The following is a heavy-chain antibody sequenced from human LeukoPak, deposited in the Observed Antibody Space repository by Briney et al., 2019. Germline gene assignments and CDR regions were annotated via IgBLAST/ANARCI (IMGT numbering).Heavy chain of an antibody. CDR3: ARHYYGSGNYLHYYYGMDV. V-gene: IGHV5-51*01. D-gene: IGHD3-10*01. Sequence: GESLKISCKGSGYSFTSYWIGWVRQMPGKGLEWMGIIYPGGSDTRYSPSFQGQVTISADKSISTAYLQWSSLKASDTAMYYCARHYYGSGNYLHYYYGMDVWGQGTTVTVSS. CDR1: GYSFTSYW. J-gene: IGHJ6*02. CDR2: IYPGGSDT.